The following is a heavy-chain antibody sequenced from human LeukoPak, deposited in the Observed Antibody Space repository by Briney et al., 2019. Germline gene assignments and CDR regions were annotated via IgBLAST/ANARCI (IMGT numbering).Heavy chain of an antibody. V-gene: IGHV4-34*01. CDR2: INHSGST. Sequence: SETLSLTCAVYGGSFSGDYWSWIRQPPGKGLEWIGEINHSGSTNYNPSLKSRVTISVDTSKNQFSLKLSSVTAADTAVYYCARSKVNKSVVVKGMAFDYWGQGTLVTVAS. CDR3: ARSKVNKSVVVKGMAFDY. CDR1: GGSFSGDY. D-gene: IGHD3-22*01. J-gene: IGHJ4*02.